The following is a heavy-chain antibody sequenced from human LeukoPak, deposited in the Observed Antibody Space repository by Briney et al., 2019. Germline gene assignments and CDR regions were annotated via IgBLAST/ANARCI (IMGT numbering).Heavy chain of an antibody. V-gene: IGHV3-53*01. CDR1: GFSVSSNY. CDR2: IYRGGST. CDR3: ARGSYGSGNYYMGDAFDI. J-gene: IGHJ3*02. Sequence: GGSLRLSCAASGFSVSSNYVSWVRQAPGKGLEWVSSIYRGGSTYYADSVRGRFTISRDNSKSTLYLQMNSLRDEDTAVYYCARGSYGSGNYYMGDAFDIWGQGTVVTVS. D-gene: IGHD3-10*01.